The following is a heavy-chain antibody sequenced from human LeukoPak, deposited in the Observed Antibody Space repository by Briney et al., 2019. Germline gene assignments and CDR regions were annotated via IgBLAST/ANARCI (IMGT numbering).Heavy chain of an antibody. CDR2: IYTSGST. CDR3: XXXXXXXXVXXXXDY. V-gene: IGHV4-61*02. J-gene: IGHJ4*02. Sequence: XXVSGGSISSGSYYWSWIRQPAGKGLEWIGRIYTSGSTNYNPSLKSRVTISVDTSKNQFSLKLSSVNAAGTAVYXXXXXXXXXXVXXXXDYWGQXTXVTVSS. CDR1: GGSISSGSYY.